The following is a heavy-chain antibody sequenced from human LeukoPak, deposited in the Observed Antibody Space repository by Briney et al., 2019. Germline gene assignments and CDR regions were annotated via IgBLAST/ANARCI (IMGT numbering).Heavy chain of an antibody. V-gene: IGHV3-74*01. Sequence: GGSLRLSCAASGFTFTNYWMHWVRQAPGKGLVWVSRIHSDGSSTNYADSVTGRFTIPRDNAKNTLYLQMNSLRAEDTAVYYCARDDAAAGIIFDSWGQGTLVTVSS. CDR3: ARDDAAAGIIFDS. CDR2: IHSDGSST. D-gene: IGHD6-13*01. J-gene: IGHJ4*02. CDR1: GFTFTNYW.